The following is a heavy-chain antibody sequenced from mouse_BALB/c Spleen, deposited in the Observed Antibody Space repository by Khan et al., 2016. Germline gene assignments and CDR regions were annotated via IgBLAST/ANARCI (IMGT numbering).Heavy chain of an antibody. CDR2: INTETGEP. CDR3: ANYRDAWFAY. J-gene: IGHJ3*01. V-gene: IGHV9-2-1*01. CDR1: GYTFTDYS. Sequence: QIQLVQSGPELKKPGETVKISCKASGYTFTDYSMHWVKQAPGKGLKWMGWINTETGEPTYADDFKGRFAFSLETSASTAYLQINNLKNEDTATYFCANYRDAWFAYWGQGTLVTVSA. D-gene: IGHD2-12*01.